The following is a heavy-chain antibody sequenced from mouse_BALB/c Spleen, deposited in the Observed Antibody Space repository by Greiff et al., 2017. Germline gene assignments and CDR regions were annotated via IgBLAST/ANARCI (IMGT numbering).Heavy chain of an antibody. CDR2: ISSGGSYT. CDR3: SRQGGAMDD. V-gene: IGHV5-6*01. J-gene: IGHJ4*01. Sequence: EVMLVESGGDLVKPGGSLKLSCAASEFTFSSYGMSWVRQTPDKRLEWVATISSGGSYTYYPDSVKGRFTISRDNNKNTLYLQMSSLKSEDTAMYYCSRQGGAMDDWGQGTSVTVSS. CDR1: EFTFSSYG.